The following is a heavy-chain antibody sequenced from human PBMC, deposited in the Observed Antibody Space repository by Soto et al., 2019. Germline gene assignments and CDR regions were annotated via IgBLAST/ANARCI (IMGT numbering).Heavy chain of an antibody. Sequence: VSGPTLVNPTQTLTLTCTFSGFSLSTSGMCVSWIRQPPGKALEWLALIDWDDDKYYSTSLKTRLTISKDTSKNQVVLTMTNMDPVDTATYYCARGSGARYDSSGSNPVSYGMDVWGQGTTVTVSS. CDR1: GFSLSTSGMC. V-gene: IGHV2-70*01. J-gene: IGHJ6*02. D-gene: IGHD3-22*01. CDR2: IDWDDDK. CDR3: ARGSGARYDSSGSNPVSYGMDV.